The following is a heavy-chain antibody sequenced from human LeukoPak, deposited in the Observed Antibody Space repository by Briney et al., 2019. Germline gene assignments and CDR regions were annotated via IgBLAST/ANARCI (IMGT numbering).Heavy chain of an antibody. Sequence: RPSETLSLTCSVSGVSISSGSNYWGWIRQPPGKTLEWIGSIYSSGSTYYNSSLKSRVIILIDTSKNHFSLTLSSVTAADTAVYYCARHGRYYDRRGYFDYWGQGTLVTVSS. CDR2: IYSSGST. D-gene: IGHD3-22*01. CDR3: ARHGRYYDRRGYFDY. CDR1: GVSISSGSNY. J-gene: IGHJ4*02. V-gene: IGHV4-39*01.